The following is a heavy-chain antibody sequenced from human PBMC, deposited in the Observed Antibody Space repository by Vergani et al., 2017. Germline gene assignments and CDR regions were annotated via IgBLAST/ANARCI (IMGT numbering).Heavy chain of an antibody. J-gene: IGHJ6*02. CDR2: IYWNDDK. D-gene: IGHD3-3*02. CDR3: AHLPCRGSICHSWGPLLGYFYYGMDV. Sequence: QITLKESGPTLVKPTQTLTLTCTFSGFSLSTSGVGVGWIRQPPGKALEWLALIYWNDDKRYSPSLKSRVIINNDPSKNQVVLRMTNMDPVDTGTYYCAHLPCRGSICHSWGPLLGYFYYGMDVWGQGPTVTVSS. CDR1: GFSLSTSGVG. V-gene: IGHV2-5*01.